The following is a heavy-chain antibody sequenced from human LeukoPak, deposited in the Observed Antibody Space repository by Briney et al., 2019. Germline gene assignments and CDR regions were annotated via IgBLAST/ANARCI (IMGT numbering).Heavy chain of an antibody. V-gene: IGHV3-23*01. CDR3: TNPFYGSGPRGY. D-gene: IGHD3-10*01. CDR1: GFTFSNYD. J-gene: IGHJ4*02. Sequence: GGSLRLSXAASGFTFSNYDMSWVRQAPGKGLEWVSAVDSGGSTYYSDSVKGRFAISRENSKNMMYLQMCSLRVEDTAVYYCTNPFYGSGPRGYWGQGTLVTVSS. CDR2: VDSGGST.